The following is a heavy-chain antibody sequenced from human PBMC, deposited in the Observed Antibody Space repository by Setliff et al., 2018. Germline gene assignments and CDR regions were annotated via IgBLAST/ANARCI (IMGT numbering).Heavy chain of an antibody. V-gene: IGHV1-69*06. D-gene: IGHD6-19*01. CDR1: GGTFSSYA. CDR2: IIPIFGTA. J-gene: IGHJ1*01. CDR3: ARDPWQWLTTFTSAEYFQH. Sequence: SVKVSCKASGGTFSSYAISRVRQAPGQGLEWMGRIIPIFGTANYAQKFQGRVTITADKSTSTAYMELSSLRSEDTAVYYCARDPWQWLTTFTSAEYFQHWGQGTLVTVSS.